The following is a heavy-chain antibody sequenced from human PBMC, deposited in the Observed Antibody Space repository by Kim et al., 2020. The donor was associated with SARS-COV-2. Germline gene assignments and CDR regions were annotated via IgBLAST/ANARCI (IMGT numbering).Heavy chain of an antibody. Sequence: SETLSLTCTVSGGSISSYYWSWIRQPPGKGLEWIGYIYYSGSTNYNPSLKSRVTISVDTSKNQFSLKLSSVTAADTAVYYCARGSSGDFDWLLSGSSNAFDIWGQGTMVTVSS. V-gene: IGHV4-59*13. CDR1: GGSISSYY. D-gene: IGHD3-9*01. CDR2: IYYSGST. CDR3: ARGSSGDFDWLLSGSSNAFDI. J-gene: IGHJ3*02.